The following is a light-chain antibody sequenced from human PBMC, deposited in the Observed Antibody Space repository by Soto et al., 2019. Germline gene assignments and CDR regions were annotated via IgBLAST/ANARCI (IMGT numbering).Light chain of an antibody. CDR2: MVS. CDR1: HSLVHRDGNTY. Sequence: DIVMTQAPLSSPVTLGQPASISCRSSHSLVHRDGNTYLNWLHHRPGQPPRLLLYMVSKRFSGVPDRFSGSGAGTDFTLKINRVEPEDVGFYYCMQATQFPQVTFGQGTRLEIK. V-gene: IGKV2-24*01. CDR3: MQATQFPQVT. J-gene: IGKJ5*01.